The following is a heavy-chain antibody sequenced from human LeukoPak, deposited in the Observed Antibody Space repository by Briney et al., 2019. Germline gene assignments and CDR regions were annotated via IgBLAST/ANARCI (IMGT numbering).Heavy chain of an antibody. CDR3: ARGGYCASGNCYGKLFDP. CDR1: GGSISSDY. CDR2: VYYGGSS. V-gene: IGHV4-59*08. Sequence: SETLSLTCTVSGGSISSDYWSWIRQPPGKRLEWIGYVYYGGSSNYNPSLKSRVTMSLDTSKSQFYLSLTSVTAADTAVYFCARGGYCASGNCYGKLFDPWGQGTLVSVSS. J-gene: IGHJ5*02. D-gene: IGHD2-2*01.